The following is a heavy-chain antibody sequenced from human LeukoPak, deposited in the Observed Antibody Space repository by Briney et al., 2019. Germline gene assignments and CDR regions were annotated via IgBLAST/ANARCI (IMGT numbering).Heavy chain of an antibody. V-gene: IGHV4-4*07. CDR1: GGSISSYY. J-gene: IGHJ5*02. Sequence: SETLSLTXTVSGGSISSYYWSWIRQPAGKGLEWIGRIYTSGSTNYNPSLKSRVTMSVDTSKNQFSLKLSSVTAADTAVYYCARVRRGSGSYSENWFDPWGQGTLVTVSS. CDR3: ARVRRGSGSYSENWFDP. CDR2: IYTSGST. D-gene: IGHD3-10*01.